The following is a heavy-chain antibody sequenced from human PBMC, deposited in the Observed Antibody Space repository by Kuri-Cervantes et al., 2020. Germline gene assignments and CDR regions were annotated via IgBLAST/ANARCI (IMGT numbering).Heavy chain of an antibody. V-gene: IGHV4-30-4*08. CDR1: GGSVSSGSYY. J-gene: IGHJ4*02. Sequence: SETLSLTCTVSGGSVSSGSYYWSWIRQPPGKGLEWIGYIYYSGSSYYNPSLKSRVTISVDTSKNQFSLKLSSVTAADTAVYFCAGYTSGRYYKGYFDNWGQGTLVTVSS. CDR2: IYYSGSS. D-gene: IGHD3-10*01. CDR3: AGYTSGRYYKGYFDN.